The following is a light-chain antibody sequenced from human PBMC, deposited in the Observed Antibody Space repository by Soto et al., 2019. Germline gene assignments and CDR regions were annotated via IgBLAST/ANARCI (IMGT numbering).Light chain of an antibody. Sequence: EIVLTQSPGTLSLSPGGRATLSWRASQSVSSNYLAWYQQKPGQAPRLLIYSASTRATGIPDRFSGRGSGTDFTLTISRLEPEDFAVYYCQQYGRSLCTFGPGTKVDIK. V-gene: IGKV3-20*01. CDR3: QQYGRSLCT. J-gene: IGKJ3*01. CDR1: QSVSSNY. CDR2: SAS.